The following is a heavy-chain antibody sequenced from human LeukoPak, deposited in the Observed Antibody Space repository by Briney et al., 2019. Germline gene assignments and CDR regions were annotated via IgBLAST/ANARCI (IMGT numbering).Heavy chain of an antibody. CDR1: GGSISSHY. D-gene: IGHD2-2*01. CDR2: IYYSGST. Sequence: PSETLSLTCTVSGGSISSHYWSWIRQPPGKGLEWIGYIYYSGSTNYNPSLKSRVTISVDTSKNQFSLKLSSVTAADTAVYYCARLIGGGPAAHLHWYFDLWGRGTLVTVSS. V-gene: IGHV4-59*11. J-gene: IGHJ2*01. CDR3: ARLIGGGPAAHLHWYFDL.